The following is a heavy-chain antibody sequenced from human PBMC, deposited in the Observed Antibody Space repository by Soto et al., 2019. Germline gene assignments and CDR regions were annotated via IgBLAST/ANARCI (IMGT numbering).Heavy chain of an antibody. D-gene: IGHD3-22*01. J-gene: IGHJ5*02. CDR1: GSTFSSYG. Sequence: PGGSLRLSCAASGSTFSSYGMHWVRQAPGKGLEWVAVISYDGSNKYYADSVKGRFTISRDNSKNTLYLQMNSLRAEDTAVYYCAKVGPYYDSSGYLFDPWGQGTLVTVSS. V-gene: IGHV3-30*18. CDR2: ISYDGSNK. CDR3: AKVGPYYDSSGYLFDP.